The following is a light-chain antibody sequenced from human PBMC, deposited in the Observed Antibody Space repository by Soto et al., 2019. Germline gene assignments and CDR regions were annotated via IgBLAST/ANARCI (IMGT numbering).Light chain of an antibody. CDR3: QQYNSYVYS. J-gene: IGKJ2*03. CDR2: DAS. Sequence: IQKTHSPTTLSASVGDRVTITCRASQSVRSWLAWYQQKPGTAPKLLIFDASRLESGVPSRFSASGFGTEFTLTISSLQPDDFATYYCQQYNSYVYSFGGGTKVDIK. V-gene: IGKV1-5*01. CDR1: QSVRSW.